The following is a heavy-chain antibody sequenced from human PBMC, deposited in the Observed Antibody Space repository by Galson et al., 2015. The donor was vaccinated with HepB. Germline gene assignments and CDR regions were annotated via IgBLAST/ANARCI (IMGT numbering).Heavy chain of an antibody. CDR1: GFNFAHYG. V-gene: IGHV3-30*18. CDR2: VSNDGRSR. D-gene: IGHD5-24*01. CDR3: AKGGRWRSANGDHFHH. J-gene: IGHJ4*02. Sequence: SLRLSCAASGFNFAHYGMHWVRQAPGNGLERVAFVSNDGRSRSYSDSVKLRFTISRDNSQNTVTVQLNSLRLEDSGVYYCAKGGRWRSANGDHFHHWGQGTLVTVSS.